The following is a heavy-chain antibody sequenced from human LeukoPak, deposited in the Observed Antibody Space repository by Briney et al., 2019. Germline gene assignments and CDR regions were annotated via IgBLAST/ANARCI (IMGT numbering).Heavy chain of an antibody. CDR1: AGTFSIYA. J-gene: IGHJ3*02. D-gene: IGHD2-15*01. CDR3: ASYCSGGSCYDAFDI. Sequence: SVTLSFTASAGTFSIYAISWVRQAPGQGLEWMGRIIPILGIANYSQKFQGRVTITADKSTSTAYMELSSLRSEDTAVYYCASYCSGGSCYDAFDIWGQGTMVTVSS. V-gene: IGHV1-69*04. CDR2: IIPILGIA.